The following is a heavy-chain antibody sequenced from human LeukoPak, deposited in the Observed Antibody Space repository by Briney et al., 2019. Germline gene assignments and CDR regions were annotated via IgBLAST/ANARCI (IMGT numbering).Heavy chain of an antibody. D-gene: IGHD2-2*01. Sequence: TLSLTCIVSGGSINSGSYYWIWIRQPAGKGLEWIGRMSPSGRTNSNPSLKGRVTMSIDRSRNQFSLKLSAVTAADTAVYYCARDVTPNYQDPPDNYYYYMDVWGKGTTVTVSS. V-gene: IGHV4-61*02. CDR3: ARDVTPNYQDPPDNYYYYMDV. CDR2: MSPSGRT. CDR1: GGSINSGSYY. J-gene: IGHJ6*03.